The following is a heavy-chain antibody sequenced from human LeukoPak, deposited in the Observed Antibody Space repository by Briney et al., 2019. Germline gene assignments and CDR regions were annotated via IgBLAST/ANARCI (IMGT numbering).Heavy chain of an antibody. D-gene: IGHD7-27*01. Sequence: SETLSLTCTISGGSVSDYYWSWIRQSPGKGLKWIGYIYHTGSTSYSPSLKSRVTISADTSQNQFSLKLSSVTAADTAVYYCASRKLGNDYWGQGTLVTVSS. CDR1: GGSVSDYY. J-gene: IGHJ4*02. CDR3: ASRKLGNDY. CDR2: IYHTGST. V-gene: IGHV4-59*02.